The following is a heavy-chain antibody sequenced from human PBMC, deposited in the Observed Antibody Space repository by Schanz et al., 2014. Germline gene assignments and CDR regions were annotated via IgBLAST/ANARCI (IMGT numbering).Heavy chain of an antibody. D-gene: IGHD5-12*01. CDR3: ARKVVATIGGYYDN. Sequence: QVQLVESGGGVVQPGRSLRLSCAASGFTFSSYGMHWVRQAPGKGLEWVIVISGSGGSTYYADSVRGRFTMSRDNSKNTVHLQMSSLRVEDTAVYYCARKVVATIGGYYDNWGQGTLVTVSS. J-gene: IGHJ4*02. V-gene: IGHV3-NL1*01. CDR2: ISGSGGST. CDR1: GFTFSSYG.